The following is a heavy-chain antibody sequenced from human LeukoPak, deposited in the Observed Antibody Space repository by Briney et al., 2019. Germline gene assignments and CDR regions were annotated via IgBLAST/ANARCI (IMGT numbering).Heavy chain of an antibody. V-gene: IGHV3-7*03. Sequence: GGSLRLSCAASGFTFSSYWMNWARQAPGKGLEWVASINHNGNVNYYVDSVKGRFTISRDNSKNTLYLQMNSLRAEDTAVYYCAKENHGIVGATTLIDYWGQGTLVTVSS. J-gene: IGHJ4*02. CDR2: INHNGNVN. CDR1: GFTFSSYW. CDR3: AKENHGIVGATTLIDY. D-gene: IGHD1-26*01.